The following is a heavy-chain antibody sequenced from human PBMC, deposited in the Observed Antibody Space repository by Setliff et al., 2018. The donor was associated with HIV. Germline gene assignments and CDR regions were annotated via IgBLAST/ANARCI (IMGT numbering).Heavy chain of an antibody. V-gene: IGHV3-7*02. D-gene: IGHD5-18*01. CDR1: GFTSSTYW. CDR2: INEDGSQK. Sequence: GESLKISCAASGFTSSTYWMSWVRQAPGKGLEWVANINEDGSQKYYVDSVKGRFTISRDNSKNTLYLQMDSLRIEDTAVYYCARVGYKDASDIWGQGTMVTV. J-gene: IGHJ3*02. CDR3: ARVGYKDASDI.